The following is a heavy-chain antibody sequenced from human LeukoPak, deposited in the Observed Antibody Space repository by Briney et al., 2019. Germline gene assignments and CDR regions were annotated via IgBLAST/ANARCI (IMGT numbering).Heavy chain of an antibody. CDR3: ARDLSARSGDY. V-gene: IGHV1-2*02. D-gene: IGHD6-25*01. CDR2: INPNSGGT. Sequence: GASVKVSCKASGYSFTGNYMHWVRQAPGQRPEWMGWINPNSGGTNYAQKFQGRVTMTRDTSISTAYMELTSLRSDDTAVYYCARDLSARSGDYWGQGTLVTVSS. J-gene: IGHJ4*02. CDR1: GYSFTGNY.